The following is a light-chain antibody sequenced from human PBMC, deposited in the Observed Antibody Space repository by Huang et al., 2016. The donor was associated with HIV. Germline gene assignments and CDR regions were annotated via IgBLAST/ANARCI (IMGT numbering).Light chain of an antibody. J-gene: IGKJ2*01. V-gene: IGKV1-39*01. CDR3: QQTYNSPPFT. CDR2: ATS. CDR1: QSISLY. Sequence: DIQMTQSPSSLSASLGVRVNITCRASQSISLYLNWYQQKQWQAPKLRIFATSNLQSGVPSRFSGRGAGTDFTLTSTNLQPEEFATYYCQQTYNSPPFTFGQGTKLEV.